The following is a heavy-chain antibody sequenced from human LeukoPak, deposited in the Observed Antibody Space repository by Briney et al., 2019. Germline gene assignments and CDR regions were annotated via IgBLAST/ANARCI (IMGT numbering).Heavy chain of an antibody. Sequence: GGSLRLSCAASGFTVSGYTMNWVRQAPGKGLEWVAVIWYDGSNKYYADSVKGRFTISRDNSKNTLYLQMNSLRAEDTAVYYCAREKDYYYYGMDVWGQGTTVTVSS. J-gene: IGHJ6*02. CDR2: IWYDGSNK. CDR1: GFTVSGYT. CDR3: AREKDYYYYGMDV. V-gene: IGHV3-33*08.